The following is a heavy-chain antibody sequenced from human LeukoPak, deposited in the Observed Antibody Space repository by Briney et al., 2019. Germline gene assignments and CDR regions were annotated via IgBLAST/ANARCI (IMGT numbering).Heavy chain of an antibody. CDR3: ARGYTASDY. Sequence: SETLSLTCTVSGGSISSYYWSWIRQPPGKGLEWIGYIYYSGSTNYNPSLKSRVTISVDTSKNQFSLKLSSVTAADTAVYYCARGYTASDYWGQGTLVTVSS. CDR2: IYYSGST. V-gene: IGHV4-59*01. J-gene: IGHJ4*02. D-gene: IGHD5-18*01. CDR1: GGSISSYY.